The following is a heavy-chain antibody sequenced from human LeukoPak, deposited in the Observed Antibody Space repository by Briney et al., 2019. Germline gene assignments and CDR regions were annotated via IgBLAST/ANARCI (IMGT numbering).Heavy chain of an antibody. V-gene: IGHV3-30-3*01. J-gene: IGHJ4*02. CDR1: GFTFSSFA. CDR2: ISYDGSNK. Sequence: PGGSLSLSCAASGFTFSSFAMHWVRQAPGQGLEWVAVISYDGSNKYCADSVKGRFTISRDNSKNTLYLQMNSLRAEDTAVYYCARDWGSVGFDYWGQGTLVTVSS. D-gene: IGHD7-27*01. CDR3: ARDWGSVGFDY.